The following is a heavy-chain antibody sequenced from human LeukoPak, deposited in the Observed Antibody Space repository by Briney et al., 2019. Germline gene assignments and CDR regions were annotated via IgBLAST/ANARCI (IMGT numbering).Heavy chain of an antibody. J-gene: IGHJ6*03. V-gene: IGHV1-69*11. Sequence: SVKLSCKASGGTFSSYAICWVRHAPGPGHEWKGRSIPILGTANYAQKFQGRVTITTDESTSTAYMELSSLRSEDTGVYYCATSDPYSSTYYYYYYYMDVWGKGTTVTVSS. D-gene: IGHD6-13*01. CDR3: ATSDPYSSTYYYYYYYMDV. CDR2: SIPILGTA. CDR1: GGTFSSYA.